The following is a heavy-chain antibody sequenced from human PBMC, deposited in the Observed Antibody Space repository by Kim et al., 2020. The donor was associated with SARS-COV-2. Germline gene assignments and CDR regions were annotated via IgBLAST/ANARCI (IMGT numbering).Heavy chain of an antibody. J-gene: IGHJ4*02. CDR1: GYTLSNYY. V-gene: IGHV1-46*01. CDR2: INPNGGGT. CDR3: ARVSSGSYSPIDY. Sequence: ASVKVSCRESGYTLSNYYIHWVRQAPGQGLEWMGTINPNGGGTSNAQKFQGRVIMTREMSTSTVFMELTSLRSEDTAIYYCARVSSGSYSPIDYWGQGTL. D-gene: IGHD1-26*01.